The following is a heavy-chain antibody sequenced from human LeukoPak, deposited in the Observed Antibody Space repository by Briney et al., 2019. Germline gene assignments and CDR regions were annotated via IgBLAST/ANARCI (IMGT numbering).Heavy chain of an antibody. CDR1: GGTFSSYA. D-gene: IGHD1-26*01. V-gene: IGHV1-69*13. Sequence: SVKVSCKASGGTFSSYAISWVRQPPGQGLEWMGGIIPIFGTANYAQKFQGRVTITADESTSTAYMELSSLRSEDTAVYYCAGGRVGATHDYWGQGTLVTVSS. CDR3: AGGRVGATHDY. CDR2: IIPIFGTA. J-gene: IGHJ4*02.